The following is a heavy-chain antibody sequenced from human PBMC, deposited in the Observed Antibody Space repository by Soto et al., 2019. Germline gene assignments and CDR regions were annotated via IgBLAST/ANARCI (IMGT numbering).Heavy chain of an antibody. V-gene: IGHV3-73*01. CDR3: TRHQTYYDILTGVTYYGMDV. D-gene: IGHD3-9*01. CDR2: IRSKANSYAT. CDR1: GFTFSGSA. J-gene: IGHJ6*02. Sequence: GGSLRLSCAASGFTFSGSAMHWVRQASGKGLEWVGRIRSKANSYATAYAASVKGRFTISRDDSKNTAYLQMNSLKTEDTAVYYCTRHQTYYDILTGVTYYGMDVWGQGTTVTVSS.